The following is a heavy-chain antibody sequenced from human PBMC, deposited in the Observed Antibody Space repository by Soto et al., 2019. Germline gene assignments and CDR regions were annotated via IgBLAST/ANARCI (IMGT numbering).Heavy chain of an antibody. Sequence: PGGSLRLSCAASGLTFSSYWMSWVRQAPGKGLEWVGFIRSKAYGGTTEYAASVKGRFTISRDDSKSIAYLQMNSLKTEDTAVYYCTRDAIESGWFSSYYYGMDFWGQGITVTVSS. J-gene: IGHJ6*02. D-gene: IGHD6-19*01. CDR1: GLTFSSYW. CDR2: IRSKAYGGTT. CDR3: TRDAIESGWFSSYYYGMDF. V-gene: IGHV3-49*04.